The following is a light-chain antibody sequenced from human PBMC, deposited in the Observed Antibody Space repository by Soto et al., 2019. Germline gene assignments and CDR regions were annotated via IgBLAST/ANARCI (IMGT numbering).Light chain of an antibody. CDR1: SSDVGDYNY. V-gene: IGLV2-14*01. CDR3: KSFTSSSTFV. CDR2: EVG. J-gene: IGLJ1*01. Sequence: QSVRTQPASVSGCPGQTITISCTGTSSDVGDYNYVSWYQQHPGKAPKLMIYEVGNRPSGVSSRFSGSKSGNTASLTISGLQAEDEADYYCKSFTSSSTFVFGTGTKVTVL.